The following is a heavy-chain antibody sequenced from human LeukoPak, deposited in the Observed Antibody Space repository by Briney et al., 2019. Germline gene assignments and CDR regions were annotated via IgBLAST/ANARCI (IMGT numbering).Heavy chain of an antibody. CDR3: ARVDYVWGSYRGYYFDY. Sequence: ASVKVSCKVSGGTFSSYAISWVRQAPGQGLEWMGGIIPIFGTANYAQKFQGRVTITADESTSTAYMELSSLRSEDTAVYYCARVDYVWGSYRGYYFDYWGQGTLVTVSS. CDR1: GGTFSSYA. CDR2: IIPIFGTA. V-gene: IGHV1-69*01. D-gene: IGHD3-16*02. J-gene: IGHJ4*02.